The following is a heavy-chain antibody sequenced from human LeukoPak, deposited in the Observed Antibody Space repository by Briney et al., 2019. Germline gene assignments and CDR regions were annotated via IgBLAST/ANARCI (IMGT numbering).Heavy chain of an antibody. CDR1: CVSFNDYY. J-gene: IGHJ4*02. D-gene: IGHD2-21*02. V-gene: IGHV4-34*01. Sequence: PSETLSLTCAVSCVSFNDYYWSWVRQTPGKGLEWIGEINHIGYTNDIPSLKSRVTLSIDTPRKQFSLNLRSVPVADTGIYYCTRMTAGHDYWGQGTLVTVSS. CDR2: INHIGYT. CDR3: TRMTAGHDY.